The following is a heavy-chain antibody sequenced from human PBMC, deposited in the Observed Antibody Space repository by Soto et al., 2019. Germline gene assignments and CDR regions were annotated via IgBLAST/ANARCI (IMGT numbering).Heavy chain of an antibody. CDR3: ARNRYGGYDFDY. D-gene: IGHD5-12*01. V-gene: IGHV4-4*02. Sequence: QVQLQESGPGLVKPSGTLSLTCAVSSGSITSGNWWSWVRQPPGKGLEWIGEVSHTGNTNYIPSLKSRVTISVDKSRNQFSLRLSSLTAADTAVYYCARNRYGGYDFDYWGQGTLVTVSS. J-gene: IGHJ4*02. CDR2: VSHTGNT. CDR1: SGSITSGNW.